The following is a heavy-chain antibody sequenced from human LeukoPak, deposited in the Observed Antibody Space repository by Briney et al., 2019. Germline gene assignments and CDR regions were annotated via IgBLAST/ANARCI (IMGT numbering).Heavy chain of an antibody. Sequence: GGSLRLSCAASGFTFSSHSMNWVRQAPGKGLEWVSYISSSSSTIYYADSVKGRFTISRDNAKNSLYLQMNSLRAEDTAVYYCARGAYYYDTSGYYPAHINSHCDYWGQGTLVTVSS. CDR2: ISSSSSTI. CDR3: ARGAYYYDTSGYYPAHINSHCDY. CDR1: GFTFSSHS. V-gene: IGHV3-48*01. D-gene: IGHD3-22*01. J-gene: IGHJ4*02.